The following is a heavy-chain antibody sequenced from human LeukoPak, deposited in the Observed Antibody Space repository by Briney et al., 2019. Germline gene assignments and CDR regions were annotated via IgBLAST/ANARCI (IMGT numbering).Heavy chain of an antibody. V-gene: IGHV3-23*01. D-gene: IGHD6-19*01. CDR1: GFTFSSYA. CDR3: ARGAAVAGTFDY. CDR2: ISGSGGST. J-gene: IGHJ4*02. Sequence: GGSLRLSCAASGFTFSSYAISWVRQAPGKGLEWVSAISGSGGSTYYADSVKGRFTISRDNSKNTLYLQMNSLRAEDTAVYYCARGAAVAGTFDYWGQGTLVTVSS.